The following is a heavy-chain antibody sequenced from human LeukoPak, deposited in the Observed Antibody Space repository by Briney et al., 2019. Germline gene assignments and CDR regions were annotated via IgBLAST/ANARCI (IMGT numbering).Heavy chain of an antibody. CDR1: GFTFSSYG. J-gene: IGHJ4*02. CDR2: ISYDGSNK. Sequence: AGGSLRLSSAASGFTFSSYGMHWVRQAPGKGLEWVAVISYDGSNKYYADSVKGRFTISRDNSKNTLYLQMNSLRAEDTAVYYCAKDSREILRYFDWQTDYWGQGTLVTVSS. V-gene: IGHV3-30*18. CDR3: AKDSREILRYFDWQTDY. D-gene: IGHD3-9*01.